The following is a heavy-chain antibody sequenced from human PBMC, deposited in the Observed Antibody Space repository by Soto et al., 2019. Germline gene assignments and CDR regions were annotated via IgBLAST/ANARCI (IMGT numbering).Heavy chain of an antibody. CDR2: IWSDGSNK. V-gene: IGHV3-33*01. J-gene: IGHJ6*02. D-gene: IGHD2-2*01. Sequence: AGGSLRLSCAASGFTFSRYGMHWVRQAPGKGLAGVAVIWSDGSNKYYADSVTGRFTISRDNSKNTLYLQMNSLRAEDTAVYYCARDTSYCSSTSGYHGMDVWGQGTTVTVSS. CDR3: ARDTSYCSSTSGYHGMDV. CDR1: GFTFSRYG.